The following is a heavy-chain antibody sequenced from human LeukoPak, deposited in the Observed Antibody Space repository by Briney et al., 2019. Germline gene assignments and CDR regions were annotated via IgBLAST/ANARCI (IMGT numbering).Heavy chain of an antibody. CDR3: ARDLRIVGATLFYMDV. V-gene: IGHV3-7*01. CDR1: GFTFSSYA. D-gene: IGHD1-26*01. CDR2: INQDGSEK. J-gene: IGHJ6*03. Sequence: AGGSLRLSCAASGFTFSSYAMSWVRQAPGKGLEWVANINQDGSEKHYVDSVKGRFTISRDNAKNSLYLQMNSLRAEDTAVYYCARDLRIVGATLFYMDVWGKGTTVTVSS.